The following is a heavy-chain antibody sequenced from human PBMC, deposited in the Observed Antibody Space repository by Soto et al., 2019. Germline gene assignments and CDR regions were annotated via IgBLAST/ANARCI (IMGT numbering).Heavy chain of an antibody. V-gene: IGHV3-15*07. CDR2: IKSKIDGGTT. D-gene: IGHD3-9*01. J-gene: IGHJ4*01. CDR1: GFTFSDAW. Sequence: PGGSLRLSCAASGFTFSDAWINWVRQAPGKGLEWVGRIKSKIDGGTTDFAAPVKGRFAILRDDSRDMVYMEMYSLKTDDTAVYYCTTDSLFTGQLVRMDNWGHGTLVTVSS. CDR3: TTDSLFTGQLVRMDN.